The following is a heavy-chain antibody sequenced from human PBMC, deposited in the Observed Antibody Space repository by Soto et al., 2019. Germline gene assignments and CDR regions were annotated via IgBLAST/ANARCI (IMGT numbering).Heavy chain of an antibody. D-gene: IGHD6-25*01. CDR2: IYTSGTT. J-gene: IGHJ6*02. V-gene: IGHV4-4*07. CDR1: GGSIRSYY. Sequence: QVQLQQSGPGLVKPSETLSLTCTVSGGSIRSYYWSWIRQPAGKALEWIGRIYTSGTTNYNPSLKSRVTILLDTSKNQFSLDLSSVTDADTAVYYCAREGSSGFGMDVWGQGITVTVSS. CDR3: AREGSSGFGMDV.